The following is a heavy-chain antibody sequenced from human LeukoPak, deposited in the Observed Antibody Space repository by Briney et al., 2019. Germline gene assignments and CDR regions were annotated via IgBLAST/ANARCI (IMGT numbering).Heavy chain of an antibody. V-gene: IGHV4-59*08. CDR1: GVSISSYY. D-gene: IGHD3-3*01. J-gene: IGHJ4*02. Sequence: SETLSLTCTVSGVSISSYYWSWIRQPPGKGLEWIGYIYYSGTTKYNPSLKSRVTISVDTSKNQFSLNLSSVTAADTAVYYCARHALLEWLPIYFDYWGQGTLVTVSS. CDR3: ARHALLEWLPIYFDY. CDR2: IYYSGTT.